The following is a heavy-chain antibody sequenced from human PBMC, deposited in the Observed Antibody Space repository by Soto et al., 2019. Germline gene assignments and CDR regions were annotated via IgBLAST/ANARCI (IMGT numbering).Heavy chain of an antibody. D-gene: IGHD1-1*01. Sequence: QVQLQESGPGLVKPSGTLSLTCAVSGDAITSSKWWRWFLQAPGKGLEWIGAIYHSGATTYNPSLKSRATISVDPSNNHFSLKLTSVPAADTAVYFCAREPGTGTDYWGRGTLVTVAS. CDR3: AREPGTGTDY. CDR2: IYHSGAT. CDR1: GDAITSSKW. J-gene: IGHJ4*02. V-gene: IGHV4-4*02.